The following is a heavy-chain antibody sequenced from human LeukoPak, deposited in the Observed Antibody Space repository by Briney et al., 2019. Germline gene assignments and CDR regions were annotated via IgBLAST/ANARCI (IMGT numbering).Heavy chain of an antibody. V-gene: IGHV3-49*04. J-gene: IGHJ4*02. D-gene: IGHD6-13*01. Sequence: PGGSLRLSCTASGFTFGDYAMSWVRQAPGKGLEWVGFIRSKAYGGTTEYAASVKGRFTISRDDSKSIAYLQMNSLKTEDTAVYYCAKGTGIAAAGQGSAFDYWGQGTLVTVSS. CDR1: GFTFGDYA. CDR2: IRSKAYGGTT. CDR3: AKGTGIAAAGQGSAFDY.